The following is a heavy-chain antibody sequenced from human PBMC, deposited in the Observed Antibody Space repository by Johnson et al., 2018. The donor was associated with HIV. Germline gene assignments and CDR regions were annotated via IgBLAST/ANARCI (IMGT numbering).Heavy chain of an antibody. CDR2: IGASGITT. V-gene: IGHV3-23*04. Sequence: VQLVESGGDLIQPGGSLRLSCAASGFTFRNYAMSWVRQAPGKGLEWVSGIGASGITTYYEDSVKGRFTISRDNSKNTLYLQMNSLRAEDTAISYCAKRPMMMTFGEINGFDIWGQGTTVTVSS. CDR1: GFTFRNYA. CDR3: AKRPMMMTFGEINGFDI. D-gene: IGHD3-16*01. J-gene: IGHJ3*02.